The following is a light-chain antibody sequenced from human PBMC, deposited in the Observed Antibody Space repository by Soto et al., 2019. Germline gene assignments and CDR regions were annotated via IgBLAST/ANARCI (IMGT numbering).Light chain of an antibody. Sequence: QSALTQPASGSGSPGHSITISCTGTSSDVGGYNYVSWYQQHPGKAPKLMIYDVSNRPSGVSNRFSGSKSGNTASLTISGLQAEDEADYYCSSYTSSSTVVFGGGTKRTVL. CDR3: SSYTSSSTVV. J-gene: IGLJ2*01. V-gene: IGLV2-14*01. CDR2: DVS. CDR1: SSDVGGYNY.